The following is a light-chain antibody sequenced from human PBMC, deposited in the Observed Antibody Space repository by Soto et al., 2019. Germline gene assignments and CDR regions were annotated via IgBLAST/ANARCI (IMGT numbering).Light chain of an antibody. J-gene: IGKJ1*01. V-gene: IGKV3-20*01. CDR1: QSVSSSY. CDR2: GAS. CDR3: QQYGGPPQT. Sequence: EIVLTQSPGTLSLSPGERATLSCRASQSVSSSYLAWYQQKPGQAPRLLIYGASSRATGIPDRFSGSGSGTDFPLTISRLEPEDFRVYYCQQYGGPPQTFGQGPKVEIK.